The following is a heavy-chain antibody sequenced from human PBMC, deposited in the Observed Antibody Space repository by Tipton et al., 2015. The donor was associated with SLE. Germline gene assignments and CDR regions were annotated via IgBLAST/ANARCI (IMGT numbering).Heavy chain of an antibody. J-gene: IGHJ5*02. CDR2: VYYSGST. CDR3: ARPLVAAGTTWFDP. Sequence: TLSLTCTVSGGSINRSYWSWIRQPPGKGLEWIGYVYYSGSTNYNPSLKSRVTISMDPSKNQFSLKLNSVTAADTAVYYCARPLVAAGTTWFDPWGQGTLVTVSS. CDR1: GGSINRSY. D-gene: IGHD6-13*01. V-gene: IGHV4-59*01.